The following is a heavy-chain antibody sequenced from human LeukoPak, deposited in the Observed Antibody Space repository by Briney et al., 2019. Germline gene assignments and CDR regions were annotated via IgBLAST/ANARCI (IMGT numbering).Heavy chain of an antibody. D-gene: IGHD2-15*01. V-gene: IGHV3-66*01. CDR1: GFTVSSNY. Sequence: PGGSLRLSCAASGFTVSSNYMSWVRQAPGKGLEWVSVIYSGGSTYYADSVKGRFTISRDNSKNTLYLQMNSLRAEDTAVYYCAKDHGVYCSGGSCLGDIWGQGTMVTVSS. CDR3: AKDHGVYCSGGSCLGDI. CDR2: IYSGGST. J-gene: IGHJ3*02.